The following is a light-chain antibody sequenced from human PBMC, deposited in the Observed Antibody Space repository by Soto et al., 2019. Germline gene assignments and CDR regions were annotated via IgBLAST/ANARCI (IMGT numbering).Light chain of an antibody. V-gene: IGKV3-20*01. CDR2: RAS. J-gene: IGKJ4*01. CDR3: QQYGSSPLT. CDR1: QSVSSNY. Sequence: EILLTQSPGTLSLSPGDRATLSCRASQSVSSNYLGWYQQKHGQAHKVLIYRASIRAAGIPDRFTGSGSGTDFTLTISRLQHDDFAAYYCQQYGSSPLTFGGGTKLEFK.